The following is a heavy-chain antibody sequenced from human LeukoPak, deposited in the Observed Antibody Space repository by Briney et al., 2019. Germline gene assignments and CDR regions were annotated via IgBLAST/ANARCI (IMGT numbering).Heavy chain of an antibody. J-gene: IGHJ4*02. CDR3: AKGFEYYDILTGYYSGY. D-gene: IGHD3-9*01. CDR2: ISYDGSYK. V-gene: IGHV3-30*18. Sequence: GGSLRLSCAASGFPFSDYGMHWVRQAPGKGLEWVAVISYDGSYKYYADSVKGRFTFSRDNSKNTLYLQMNSLRAEDTAVYYCAKGFEYYDILTGYYSGYWGQGTLVTVSS. CDR1: GFPFSDYG.